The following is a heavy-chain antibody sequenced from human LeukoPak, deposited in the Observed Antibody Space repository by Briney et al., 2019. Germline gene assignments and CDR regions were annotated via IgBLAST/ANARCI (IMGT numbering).Heavy chain of an antibody. J-gene: IGHJ6*02. CDR3: ARVIATITGYYYYGMDV. Sequence: GGSLRLSCAASGFTFSSYAMHWVRQAPGKGLEWVAVISYDGGNKYYADSVKGRFTISRDNSKNTLYLQMNSLRAEDTAVYYCARVIATITGYYYYGMDVWGQGTTVTVSS. CDR2: ISYDGGNK. D-gene: IGHD5-24*01. CDR1: GFTFSSYA. V-gene: IGHV3-30-3*01.